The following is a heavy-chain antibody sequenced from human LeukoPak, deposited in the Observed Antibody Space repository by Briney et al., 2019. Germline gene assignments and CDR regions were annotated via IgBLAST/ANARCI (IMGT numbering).Heavy chain of an antibody. V-gene: IGHV4-34*01. CDR3: ARAPLGYCSGGSCYRYYYYGMDV. Sequence: SETLSLTCAVYGGSFSGYYWSWIRQPPGKGLERIGEINHSGSTNYNPSLKSRVTISVDTSKNQFSLKLSSVTAADTAVYYCARAPLGYCSGGSCYRYYYYGMDVWGQGTTVTVSS. CDR2: INHSGST. J-gene: IGHJ6*02. CDR1: GGSFSGYY. D-gene: IGHD2-15*01.